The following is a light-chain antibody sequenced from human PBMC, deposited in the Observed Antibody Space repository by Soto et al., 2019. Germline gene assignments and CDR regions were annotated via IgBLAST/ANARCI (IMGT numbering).Light chain of an antibody. Sequence: SVLPKPASVSVLPGQSITISCTRTSSDVGSYNLVSWYQQHPGKAPKLMIYEVSKRPSGVSNRFSGSKSGNTASLTISGLQAEDEADYYCCSYAGSSTSLFGNGTKVTVL. CDR3: CSYAGSSTSL. CDR1: SSDVGSYNL. J-gene: IGLJ1*01. V-gene: IGLV2-23*02. CDR2: EVS.